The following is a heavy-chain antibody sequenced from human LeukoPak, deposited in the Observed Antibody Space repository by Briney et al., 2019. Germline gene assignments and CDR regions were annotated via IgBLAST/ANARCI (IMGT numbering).Heavy chain of an antibody. CDR2: IYSSGST. V-gene: IGHV4-59*01. D-gene: IGHD6-19*01. Sequence: PSETLSLTCTVSGGSINSYYWSWMRQPPGKGLEWIGHIYSSGSTNYSPSLKSRVTLSADTSKNQFSLRLSSVTAADTAVYYCARMGGIAVAGHWYFDLWGRGTLVTVSS. J-gene: IGHJ2*01. CDR3: ARMGGIAVAGHWYFDL. CDR1: GGSINSYY.